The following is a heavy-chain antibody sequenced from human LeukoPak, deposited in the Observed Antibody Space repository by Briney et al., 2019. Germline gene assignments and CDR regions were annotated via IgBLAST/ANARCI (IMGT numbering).Heavy chain of an antibody. Sequence: SETLSLTCTVSGGSLIDYFWSWIRQPPGKGLEWIGYIYYRGSTDYSPSLKSRVTISVDTSENQFSLKLSSVTAADTAVYYCARLGCSGGRCPLDYWGQGTLVTVSS. J-gene: IGHJ4*02. CDR2: IYYRGST. V-gene: IGHV4-59*01. CDR3: ARLGCSGGRCPLDY. CDR1: GGSLIDYF. D-gene: IGHD2-15*01.